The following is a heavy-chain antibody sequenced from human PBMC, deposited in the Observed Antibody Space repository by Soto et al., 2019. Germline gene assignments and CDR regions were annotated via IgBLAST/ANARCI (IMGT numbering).Heavy chain of an antibody. CDR3: AREEVDHYYYYGMDV. CDR1: GGTFSIYA. Sequence: AASVKVSCKASGGTFSIYAISWVLQAPGQGLEWMGGIIPIFGTANYAQKFQGRVTITADESTSTAYMELSSLRSEDTAVYYCAREEVDHYYYYGMDVWGQGTTVTVSS. CDR2: IIPIFGTA. V-gene: IGHV1-69*13. J-gene: IGHJ6*02.